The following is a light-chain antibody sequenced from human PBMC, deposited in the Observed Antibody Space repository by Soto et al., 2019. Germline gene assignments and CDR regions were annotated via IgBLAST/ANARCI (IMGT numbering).Light chain of an antibody. Sequence: EIVMTQSPATLSVSPGERATLSCRASQSVGSNLAWYQQKPGQAPRLLIYYASTRDTGVPARFSGSGSGTDFTLTISSLQSEDFAVYYCQQYGSSPRTFGQGTKVDIK. V-gene: IGKV3-15*01. J-gene: IGKJ1*01. CDR2: YAS. CDR3: QQYGSSPRT. CDR1: QSVGSN.